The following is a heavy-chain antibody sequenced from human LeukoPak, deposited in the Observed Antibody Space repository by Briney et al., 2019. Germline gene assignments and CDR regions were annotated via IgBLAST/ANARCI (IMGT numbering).Heavy chain of an antibody. J-gene: IGHJ4*02. Sequence: ASVKVSCKASGYTFTGYYMHWVRQAPGQGLEWMGWINPNSGGTNYAQKFQGRVTMTRDTSISTAYMELSRLRSDDTAVYYCARRAGHSIQFDYWGQGTLVTVSS. D-gene: IGHD2/OR15-2a*01. CDR1: GYTFTGYY. V-gene: IGHV1-2*02. CDR3: ARRAGHSIQFDY. CDR2: INPNSGGT.